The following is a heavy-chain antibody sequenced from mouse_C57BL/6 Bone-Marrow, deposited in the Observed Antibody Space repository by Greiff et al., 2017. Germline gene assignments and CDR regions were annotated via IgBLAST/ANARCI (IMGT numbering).Heavy chain of an antibody. D-gene: IGHD2-4*01. J-gene: IGHJ3*01. CDR3: ARHGYDYAWFAY. CDR2: ISSGGSYT. Sequence: EVQLVESGGDLVKPGGSLKLSCAASGFTFSSYGMSWVRRTPDKRLEWVATISSGGSYTYYPDSVKGRFTISRDNAKNTLYLQMSSLKSEDTAMYYCARHGYDYAWFAYWGQGTLVTVSA. CDR1: GFTFSSYG. V-gene: IGHV5-6*01.